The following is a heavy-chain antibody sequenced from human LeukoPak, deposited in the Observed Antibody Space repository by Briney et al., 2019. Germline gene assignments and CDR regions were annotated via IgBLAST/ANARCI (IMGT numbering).Heavy chain of an antibody. CDR1: CGSISRGGYS. CDR2: IYQSGST. J-gene: IGHJ4*02. V-gene: IGHV4-30-2*01. CDR3: ARGRYYGSGSYYKNPRGYYCDY. D-gene: IGHD3-10*01. Sequence: ASQTLSLTCAVSCGSISRGGYSWSWIRQPPGKGLEWYGYIYQSGSTYYNPSLKRRVTISVDRSKNQFSLELSSVSAADTAVYYCARGRYYGSGSYYKNPRGYYCDYWGQGTLVTVCS.